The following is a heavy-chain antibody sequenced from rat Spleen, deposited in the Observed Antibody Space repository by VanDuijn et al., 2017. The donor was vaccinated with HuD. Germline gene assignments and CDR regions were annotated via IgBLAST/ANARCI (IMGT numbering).Heavy chain of an antibody. CDR1: GFTFSNYG. Sequence: EVQLVESDGGLVQPGRSLKLSCTASGFTFSNYGVHWIRQAPTKGLEWVASISPSGGSTYYPDSVKGRFTISRDNAKSTLYLQMNSLRSEDTATYSCTRDPAWGYWGQGVMVTVSS. CDR3: TRDPAWGY. V-gene: IGHV5-19*01. J-gene: IGHJ2*01. CDR2: ISPSGGST.